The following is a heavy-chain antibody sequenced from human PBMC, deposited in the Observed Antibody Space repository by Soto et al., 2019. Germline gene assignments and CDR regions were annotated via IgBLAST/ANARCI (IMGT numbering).Heavy chain of an antibody. CDR2: ISSSGSTI. D-gene: IGHD1-1*01. V-gene: IGHV3-48*03. Sequence: GGSLRLSCAASGFTFSSYEMNCVRQAPGKGLEWVSYISSSGSTIYYADSVKGRFTISRDNAKNSLYLQMNSLRAEDTAVYYCARGYNDAFDIWGQGTMVTVSS. CDR1: GFTFSSYE. J-gene: IGHJ3*02. CDR3: ARGYNDAFDI.